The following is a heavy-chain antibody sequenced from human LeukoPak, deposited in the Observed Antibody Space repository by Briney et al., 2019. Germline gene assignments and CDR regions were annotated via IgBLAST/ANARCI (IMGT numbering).Heavy chain of an antibody. CDR1: GGTFSSYA. CDR2: IIPILGIA. V-gene: IGHV1-69*04. Sequence: SVKVSCKGSGGTFSSYAISWVRQAPGQGLEWMGRIIPILGIADYAQKFQGRETIIADKSTSSAYMELSSLRSEEKAVYYCARDIIAVEDYYYYYGMDVWGQGTTVTVSS. CDR3: ARDIIAVEDYYYYYGMDV. D-gene: IGHD6-19*01. J-gene: IGHJ6*02.